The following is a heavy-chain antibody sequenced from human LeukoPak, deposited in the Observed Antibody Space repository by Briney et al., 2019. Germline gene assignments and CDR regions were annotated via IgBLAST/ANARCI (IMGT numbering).Heavy chain of an antibody. Sequence: GGSLRLSCAASGFTFSRYWMSWVRQAPGKGLEWISFIGTSGNPIYYADSVKGRFTVSRDNAKNSLYLQMNSLRAEDTAVYYCARDQWLDYWGQGTLVTVSS. D-gene: IGHD6-19*01. CDR2: IGTSGNPI. J-gene: IGHJ4*02. CDR3: ARDQWLDY. V-gene: IGHV3-48*01. CDR1: GFTFSRYW.